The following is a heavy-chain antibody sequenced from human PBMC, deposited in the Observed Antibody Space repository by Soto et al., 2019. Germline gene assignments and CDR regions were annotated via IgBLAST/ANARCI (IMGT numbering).Heavy chain of an antibody. CDR3: ARRANAGGYMDV. J-gene: IGHJ6*03. CDR2: IYYSGST. D-gene: IGHD3-10*01. CDR1: GGSISSSSYY. V-gene: IGHV4-39*01. Sequence: QLQLQESGPGLVKPSETLSLTCTVSGGSISSSSYYWGWIRQPPGKGLEWIGSIYYSGSTYYNPSLKSRVTISVDTSKNQFSLKLSSVTAADPAVYYCARRANAGGYMDVWGKGTTVTVSS.